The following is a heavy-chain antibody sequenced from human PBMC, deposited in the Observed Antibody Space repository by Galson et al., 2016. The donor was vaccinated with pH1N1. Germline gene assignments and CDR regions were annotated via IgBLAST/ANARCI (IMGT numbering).Heavy chain of an antibody. CDR2: INSAGTNI. V-gene: IGHV3-21*01. J-gene: IGHJ3*01. CDR3: ARVQSGDLGAFDF. Sequence: SLRLSCAASGFTVRHSTMNWVRQAPGKGLEWVSSINSAGTNIYYEDSLKGRFTISKDSTKNSLYLQMNSLRAEDTAVYFGARVQSGDLGAFDFWGPGTVVTVSS. CDR1: GFTVRHST. D-gene: IGHD1-26*01.